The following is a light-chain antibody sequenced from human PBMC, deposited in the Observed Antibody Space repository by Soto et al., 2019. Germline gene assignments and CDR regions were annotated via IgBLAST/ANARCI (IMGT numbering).Light chain of an antibody. J-gene: IGKJ1*01. CDR1: QSISRS. CDR2: GAS. CDR3: QQYGSSPPT. Sequence: IVLTPSPGTLSLSPGERTTLYYSASQSISRSLAWYQQKPGQGPRLLIYGASSRATGTPDRFSGSGSGTDFTLTINRLEPEDFALYYCQQYGSSPPTFGQGTKV. V-gene: IGKV3-20*01.